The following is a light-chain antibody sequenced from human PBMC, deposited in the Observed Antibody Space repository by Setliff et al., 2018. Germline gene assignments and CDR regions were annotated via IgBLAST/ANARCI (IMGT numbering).Light chain of an antibody. CDR1: TSDVGRYNY. CDR3: LSYTSETTHAL. CDR2: EVT. J-gene: IGLJ2*01. Sequence: VLTQPAAVSGSPGQSIAISCTGTTSDVGRYNYVSWYQHHPGKPPKLMIFEVTKRPSGVSDRFSGSKSGNTASLTISGLQPEDEADYYCLSYTSETTHALFGGGTKVTVL. V-gene: IGLV2-14*01.